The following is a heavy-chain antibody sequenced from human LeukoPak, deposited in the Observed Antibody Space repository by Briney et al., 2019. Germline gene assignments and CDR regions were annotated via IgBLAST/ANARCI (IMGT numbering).Heavy chain of an antibody. D-gene: IGHD3-9*01. Sequence: SETLSLTCTVSGYSISSGYSWSWIRQPPGKGLEWIGYIYYSGSTYYNPSLKSRVTISVDTSKNQFSLKLSSVTAADTAVYYCARDVVLTGYYFDYWGQGTLVTVSS. J-gene: IGHJ4*02. V-gene: IGHV4-30-4*07. CDR2: IYYSGST. CDR1: GYSISSGYS. CDR3: ARDVVLTGYYFDY.